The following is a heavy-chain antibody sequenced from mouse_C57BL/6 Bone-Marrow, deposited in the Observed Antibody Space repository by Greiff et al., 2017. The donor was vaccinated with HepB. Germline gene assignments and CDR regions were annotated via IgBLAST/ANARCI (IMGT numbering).Heavy chain of an antibody. Sequence: QVQLQQSGAELVKPGASVKMSCKASGYTFTSYWITWVKQRPGQGLEWIGDIYPGSGSTNYNEKFKSKATLTVDTSSSTAYMQLSSLTSEDSAVYYCARRLRPSGCYFDYWGQGTTLTVSS. CDR3: ARRLRPSGCYFDY. J-gene: IGHJ2*01. V-gene: IGHV1-55*01. CDR1: GYTFTSYW. D-gene: IGHD1-2*01. CDR2: IYPGSGST.